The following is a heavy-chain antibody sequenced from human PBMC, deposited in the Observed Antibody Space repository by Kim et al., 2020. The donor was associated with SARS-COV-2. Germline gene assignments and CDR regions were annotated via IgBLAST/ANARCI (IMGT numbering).Heavy chain of an antibody. Sequence: SETQSLTCTVSGASIRDNAHDWGCIRQPPGKGLEWIATISYHSGITSSNPSLKSRVLLSVDASNNEFSLKLSSVTAADTAVDYCAGLAVVVWPTTDYWGQGALVTVSS. CDR1: GASIRDNAHD. J-gene: IGHJ4*02. CDR3: AGLAVVVWPTTDY. CDR2: ISYHSGIT. V-gene: IGHV4-39*01. D-gene: IGHD2-8*02.